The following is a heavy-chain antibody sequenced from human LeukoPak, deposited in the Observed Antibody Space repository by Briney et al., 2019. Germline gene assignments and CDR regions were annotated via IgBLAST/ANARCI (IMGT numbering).Heavy chain of an antibody. CDR3: TRVRGDY. CDR1: GFIFGNYP. V-gene: IGHV3-49*03. Sequence: GGSLRLTCTASGFIFGNYPMSWFRQALGQGLEWVGFIRDKAYGGTTEYAASVKGRFTISRDDSKSIAYLQMNSLKTEDTAVYYCTRVRGDYWGQGTLVTVSS. J-gene: IGHJ4*02. CDR2: IRDKAYGGTT.